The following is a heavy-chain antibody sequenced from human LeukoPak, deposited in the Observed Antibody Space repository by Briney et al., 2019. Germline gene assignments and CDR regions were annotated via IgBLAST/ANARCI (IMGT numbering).Heavy chain of an antibody. CDR2: IYSNGGST. J-gene: IGHJ4*02. D-gene: IGHD3-10*01. CDR3: ARDNGYYYGSGTYPDY. Sequence: GGSLRLSCAASGFTFSSYAMHWVRQAPGKGLEYVSAIYSNGGSTYYANSVKGRFTISRDNSKNTLYLQMGSLRAEDMAMYYCARDNGYYYGSGTYPDYWGQGTLVTVSS. V-gene: IGHV3-64*01. CDR1: GFTFSSYA.